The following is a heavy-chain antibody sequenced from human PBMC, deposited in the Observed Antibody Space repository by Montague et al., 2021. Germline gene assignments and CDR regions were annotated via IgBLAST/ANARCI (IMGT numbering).Heavy chain of an antibody. D-gene: IGHD3-10*01. V-gene: IGHV3-21*01. CDR3: ARDYYGSGRGKDYFDY. J-gene: IGHJ4*02. CDR1: GFTFRSYS. Sequence: SLRLSCAASGFTFRSYSMNWVRQAPRKGLEWVSSISSSSSYIYYTDSVKGRFTISKDNAKNSLYLQMNSLRAEDTAVYYCARDYYGSGRGKDYFDYWGQGTLVTVSS. CDR2: ISSSSSYI.